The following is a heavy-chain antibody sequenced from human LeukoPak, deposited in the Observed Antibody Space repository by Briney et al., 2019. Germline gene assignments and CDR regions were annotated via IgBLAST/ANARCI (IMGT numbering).Heavy chain of an antibody. D-gene: IGHD3-22*01. CDR2: IYYSGST. CDR1: GGSISSYY. Sequence: SETLSLTCTVSGGSISSYYWSWIRQPPGKGLEWIGYIYYSGSTNYNPSLKSRVTISVDTSKNQFSLKLSSVTAADTAVYYCARHPLHYYDSSAHQKAFDIWGQGTMVTVSS. CDR3: ARHPLHYYDSSAHQKAFDI. V-gene: IGHV4-59*08. J-gene: IGHJ3*02.